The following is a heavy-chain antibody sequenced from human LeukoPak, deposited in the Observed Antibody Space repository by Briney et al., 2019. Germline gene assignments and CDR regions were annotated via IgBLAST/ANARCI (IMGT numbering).Heavy chain of an antibody. J-gene: IGHJ4*02. D-gene: IGHD6-13*01. CDR1: GYSFTSYW. Sequence: GESLKISCQGSGYSFTSYWIGWVRQMPGKGLEWMGIIYPGDSDTRYSPSFQGQVTISADKSISTAYLQWSSLKASDTAMYYCARRPAAAGHTYYFDYWGQGTLVTVSS. CDR3: ARRPAAAGHTYYFDY. V-gene: IGHV5-51*01. CDR2: IYPGDSDT.